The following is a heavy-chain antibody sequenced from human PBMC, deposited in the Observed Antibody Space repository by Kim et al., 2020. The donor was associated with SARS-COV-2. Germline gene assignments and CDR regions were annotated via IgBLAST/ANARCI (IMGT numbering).Heavy chain of an antibody. D-gene: IGHD4-17*01. Sequence: GGSLRLSCAASGFTFSSYAMHWVRQAPGKGLEWVAVISYDGSNKYYADSVKGRFTISRDNSKNTLYLQMNSLRAEDTAVYYCARDGDNDGSYYYYGMDVWGQGTTVTVSS. V-gene: IGHV3-30-3*01. J-gene: IGHJ6*02. CDR3: ARDGDNDGSYYYYGMDV. CDR1: GFTFSSYA. CDR2: ISYDGSNK.